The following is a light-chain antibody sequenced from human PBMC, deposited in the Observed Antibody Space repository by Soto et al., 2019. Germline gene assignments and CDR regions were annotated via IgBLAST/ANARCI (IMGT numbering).Light chain of an antibody. Sequence: QSVLTQPSSASASLGSSVKLTCTLSSGHSTYIITWHQQLPGKAPRYLMKLEHSGTYNKGSGVPDRFSGSSSGADRYLTISNLQFDDEADYYCETWDTYTVIFGGGTKLTVL. CDR1: SGHSTYI. J-gene: IGLJ2*01. V-gene: IGLV4-60*02. CDR2: LEHSGTY. CDR3: ETWDTYTVI.